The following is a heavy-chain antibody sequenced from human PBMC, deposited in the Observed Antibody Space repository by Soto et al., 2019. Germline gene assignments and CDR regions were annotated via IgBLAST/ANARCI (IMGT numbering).Heavy chain of an antibody. D-gene: IGHD3-10*01. CDR2: IKQDGSEK. Sequence: EVQLVESGGGLVQPGGSLRLSCAVSGFTFSSYWMSWVRQAPGKGLEWVANIKQDGSEKYYVDSVKGRFTISRDNAKNSLYLQMNSLRAEDTAVYYCARDDYYASGSVYWGQGTLVTVSS. CDR3: ARDDYYASGSVY. CDR1: GFTFSSYW. V-gene: IGHV3-7*03. J-gene: IGHJ4*02.